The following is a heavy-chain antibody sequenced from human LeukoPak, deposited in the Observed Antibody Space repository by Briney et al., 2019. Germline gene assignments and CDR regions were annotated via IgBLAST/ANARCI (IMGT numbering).Heavy chain of an antibody. V-gene: IGHV5-51*01. CDR1: GYSFTTYW. CDR2: IYPGDSDI. J-gene: IGHJ6*03. CDR3: ARHAPPHSGNFLYSYYYMDV. Sequence: GESLKISCKGSGYSFTTYWIGWVRQMPGKGLEWMGIIYPGDSDIRYSPSFQGQVTISADKSISTAYLQWSSLKASDSAMYYCARHAPPHSGNFLYSYYYMDVWGKGTTVTVSS. D-gene: IGHD1-26*01.